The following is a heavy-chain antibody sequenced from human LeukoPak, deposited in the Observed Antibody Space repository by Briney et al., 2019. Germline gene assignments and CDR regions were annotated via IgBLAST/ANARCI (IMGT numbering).Heavy chain of an antibody. CDR3: ASYSGYGYFDY. J-gene: IGHJ4*02. CDR1: GGSFSGYY. Sequence: SETLSLTCAVYGGSFSGYYWSWIRQPPGKGLEWIGEINHSGSTNYNPSLKSRVTISVDTSKNQFSLKLSSVTAADTAMYYCASYSGYGYFDYWGQGTLVTVSS. D-gene: IGHD5-12*01. CDR2: INHSGST. V-gene: IGHV4-34*01.